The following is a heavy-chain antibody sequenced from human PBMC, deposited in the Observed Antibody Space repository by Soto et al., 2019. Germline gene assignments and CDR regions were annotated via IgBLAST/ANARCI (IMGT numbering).Heavy chain of an antibody. CDR3: ATLGYSSGWYAVGTVSPDYYYYGMDV. V-gene: IGHV1-24*01. J-gene: IGHJ6*02. CDR1: GYTLTELS. D-gene: IGHD6-19*01. Sequence: ASVKVSCKVSGYTLTELSMHWVRQAPGKGLEWMGGFDPEDGETIYAQKFQGRVTMTEDTSTDTAYMELSSLRSEDTAVYYCATLGYSSGWYAVGTVSPDYYYYGMDVWAKGPRSPSP. CDR2: FDPEDGET.